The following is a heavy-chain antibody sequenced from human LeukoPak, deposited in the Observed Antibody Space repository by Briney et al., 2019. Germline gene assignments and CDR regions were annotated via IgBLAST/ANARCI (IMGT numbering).Heavy chain of an antibody. CDR2: IRSKANSYAT. CDR1: GFTFSGSA. D-gene: IGHD5-24*01. Sequence: GGSLRLSCAASGFTFSGSAMRWVRQASGKGLEWVGRIRSKANSYATAYAASVKGRFTISRDDSKNVAYLQMNSLKTEDTAVYYCTSNRDGYNLVDYWGQGTLVTVSS. CDR3: TSNRDGYNLVDY. V-gene: IGHV3-73*01. J-gene: IGHJ4*02.